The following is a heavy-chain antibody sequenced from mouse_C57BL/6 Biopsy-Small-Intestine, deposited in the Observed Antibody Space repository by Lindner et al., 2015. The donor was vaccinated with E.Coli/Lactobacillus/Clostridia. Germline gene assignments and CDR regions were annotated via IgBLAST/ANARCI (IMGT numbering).Heavy chain of an antibody. CDR3: ARDPYIIGDY. CDR1: GYSFSDYF. CDR2: IDPRNGDT. J-gene: IGHJ4*01. V-gene: IGHV1-84*02. Sequence: SVKVSCKTSGYSFSDYFIYWVRQAPGQGLEFMGRIDPRNGDTKYPQNLQGRVTLTRDTSISTAFMELSRLTSGDTALYYCARDPYIIGDYWGQGTLVTVSS.